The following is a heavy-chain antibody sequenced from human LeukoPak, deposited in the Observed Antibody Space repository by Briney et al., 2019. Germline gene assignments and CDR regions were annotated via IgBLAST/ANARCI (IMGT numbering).Heavy chain of an antibody. CDR3: ARGGGYGDHDY. D-gene: IGHD4-17*01. CDR1: GGSISSGDYY. CDR2: IYYSGST. V-gene: IGHV4-30-4*08. J-gene: IGHJ4*02. Sequence: SETLSLTCTVSGGSISSGDYYWSWIRQPPGKGLERIGYIYYSGSTYYNPSLKSRVTISVDTSKNQFSLKLSSVTAADTAVYYCARGGGYGDHDYWGQGTLVTASS.